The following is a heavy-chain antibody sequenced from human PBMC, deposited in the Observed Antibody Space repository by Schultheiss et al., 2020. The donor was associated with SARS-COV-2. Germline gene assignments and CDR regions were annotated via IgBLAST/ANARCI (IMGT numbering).Heavy chain of an antibody. J-gene: IGHJ6*02. D-gene: IGHD2-15*01. CDR3: ARAPDCGGGSCYGYHYYGMDV. CDR2: INEDGTTT. Sequence: GESLKISCAASGFSVSTYWMHWVRQAPGKGLVWVSRINEDGTTTNYADSVKGRFTISRDNAKDTLYLQMNSLRADDTAVYYCARAPDCGGGSCYGYHYYGMDVWGQGTTVTVSS. CDR1: GFSVSTYW. V-gene: IGHV3-74*01.